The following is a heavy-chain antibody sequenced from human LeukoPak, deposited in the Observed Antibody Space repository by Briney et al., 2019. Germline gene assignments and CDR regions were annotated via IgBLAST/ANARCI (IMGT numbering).Heavy chain of an antibody. J-gene: IGHJ4*02. CDR1: GFTFSSYE. CDR2: ISSSGSTI. CDR3: ARSGGYSGYDWFDY. D-gene: IGHD5-12*01. Sequence: PGGSLRLSCAASGFTFSSYEMNWVRQAPGKGLEWVSYISSSGSTIYYADSVKGRFTISRDNAKNSLYLQMNSLRAEDTAVYYCARSGGYSGYDWFDYWGQGTLVTVSS. V-gene: IGHV3-48*03.